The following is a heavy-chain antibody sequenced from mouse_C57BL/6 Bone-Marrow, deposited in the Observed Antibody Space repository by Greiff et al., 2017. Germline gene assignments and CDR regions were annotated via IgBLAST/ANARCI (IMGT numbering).Heavy chain of an antibody. CDR3: ARGGYYLSY. CDR2: INPNNGGT. D-gene: IGHD2-3*01. V-gene: IGHV1-26*01. Sequence: ELQLQQSGPELVKPGASVKISCKASGYTFTDYYMNWVKQSHGKSLEWIGDINPNNGGTSYHQKFKGKATLTVDKSSSTAYMELRSLTSEDSAVYYCARGGYYLSYWGQGTLVTVSA. CDR1: GYTFTDYY. J-gene: IGHJ3*01.